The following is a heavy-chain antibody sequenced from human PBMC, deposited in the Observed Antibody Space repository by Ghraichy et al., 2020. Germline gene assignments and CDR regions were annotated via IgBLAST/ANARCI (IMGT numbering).Heavy chain of an antibody. D-gene: IGHD5-12*01. CDR2: IKSKTDGGTT. J-gene: IGHJ5*02. CDR1: GFTFSNAW. Sequence: LTCAASGFTFSNAWMSWVRQAPGKGLEWVGRIKSKTDGGTTDYAAPVKGRFTISRDDSKNTLYLQMNSLKTEDTAVYYCTTDLIVATIFGSNWFDPWGQGTLVTVSS. V-gene: IGHV3-15*01. CDR3: TTDLIVATIFGSNWFDP.